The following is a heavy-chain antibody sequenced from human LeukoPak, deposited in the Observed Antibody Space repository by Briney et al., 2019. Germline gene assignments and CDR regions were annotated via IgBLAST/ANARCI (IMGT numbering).Heavy chain of an antibody. Sequence: GGSLRLSCAASGFTFSSYAMSWVRQAPGKGLEWVSAISGSGGSTYYADSVKGRFTISRDNSKNTLYLQMNSLRAEDTAVYYCAKEYGSSTSYYYYYYYYMDVWGKGTTVTVSS. CDR3: AKEYGSSTSYYYYYYYYMDV. CDR1: GFTFSSYA. CDR2: ISGSGGST. D-gene: IGHD2-2*01. V-gene: IGHV3-23*01. J-gene: IGHJ6*03.